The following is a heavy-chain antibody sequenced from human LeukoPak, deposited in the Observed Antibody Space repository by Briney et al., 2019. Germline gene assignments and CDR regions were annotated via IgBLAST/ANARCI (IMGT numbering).Heavy chain of an antibody. V-gene: IGHV1-3*01. J-gene: IGHJ4*02. Sequence: ASVKVSCKASGGTFSSYAISWVRQAPGQRLEWMGWINAGNGNTKYSQKFQGRVTITRDTSASTAYMELSSLRSEDTAVYYCARDYYDFWSGPQQFDYWGQGTLVTVSS. CDR3: ARDYYDFWSGPQQFDY. CDR1: GGTFSSYA. D-gene: IGHD3-3*01. CDR2: INAGNGNT.